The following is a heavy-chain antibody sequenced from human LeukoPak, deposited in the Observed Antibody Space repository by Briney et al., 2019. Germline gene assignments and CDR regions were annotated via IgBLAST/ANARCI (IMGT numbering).Heavy chain of an antibody. J-gene: IGHJ4*02. V-gene: IGHV3-7*01. CDR2: IKQDGSEK. CDR1: GFTFSGYW. D-gene: IGHD6-13*01. CDR3: ARGGAAVGF. Sequence: GGSLRLSCAASGFTFSGYWMSWVRQAPGKGLEWVANIKQDGSEKYYVDSVKGRFTISRDNAKNSLYLQMNSLRAEDTAVYYCARGGAAVGFWGQGTLVTVSS.